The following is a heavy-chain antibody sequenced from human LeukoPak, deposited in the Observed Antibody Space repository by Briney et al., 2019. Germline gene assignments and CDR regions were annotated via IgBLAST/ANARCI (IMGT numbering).Heavy chain of an antibody. CDR3: ARSWYGMDV. J-gene: IGHJ6*02. Sequence: ASVKVSCKASGYTFTGSRMQWARQAPGQGLEWMGWINPSNGDTNSEQKFQGRVTMTRDTSISTVNMELSRLTSDDTAVYYCARSWYGMDVWGQGTTVIVSS. CDR2: INPSNGDT. V-gene: IGHV1-2*02. D-gene: IGHD6-13*01. CDR1: GYTFTGSR.